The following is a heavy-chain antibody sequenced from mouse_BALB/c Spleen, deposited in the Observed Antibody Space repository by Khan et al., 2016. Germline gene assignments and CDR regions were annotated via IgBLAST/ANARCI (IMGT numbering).Heavy chain of an antibody. D-gene: IGHD2-1*01. CDR1: GYSITSGYS. CDR3: ARPYGTFDY. CDR2: IHYSGST. J-gene: IGHJ2*01. V-gene: IGHV3-1*02. Sequence: EVQLQESGPDLVKPSQSLSLTCTVTGYSITSGYSWHWIRQLPGNKQEWMGYIHYSGSTNYNQSLKSRITITLDTSTTQFSLQLNSSTTEDAATYYCARPYGTFDYWGQGTTLTVSS.